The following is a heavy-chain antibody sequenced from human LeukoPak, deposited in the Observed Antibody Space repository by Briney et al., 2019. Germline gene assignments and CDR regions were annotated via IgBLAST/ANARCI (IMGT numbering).Heavy chain of an antibody. J-gene: IGHJ3*02. V-gene: IGHV3-23*01. Sequence: GGSLRLSCAASGFTFSSYAMSWVRQAPGKGLEWVSAISGSGGSTYYADSVKGRFTISRDNSKNTLYLQMNSLRAEDTAVYYCARARCSGGSCYPGAFDIWGQGTMVTVSS. CDR1: GFTFSSYA. CDR2: ISGSGGST. CDR3: ARARCSGGSCYPGAFDI. D-gene: IGHD2-15*01.